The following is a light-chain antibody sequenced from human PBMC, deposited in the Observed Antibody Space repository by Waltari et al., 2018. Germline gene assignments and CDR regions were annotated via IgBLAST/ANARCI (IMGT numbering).Light chain of an antibody. V-gene: IGKV1-5*03. CDR1: QSISSW. Sequence: DTQMTQSPSTLSASVGARVTIPCRASQSISSWLAWYQQKPGKAPKLLIYKASSLESGVPSRFSGSGSGTEFTLTISSLQPDDFATYYCQQYNSYPLTFGGGTKVEIK. CDR3: QQYNSYPLT. J-gene: IGKJ4*01. CDR2: KAS.